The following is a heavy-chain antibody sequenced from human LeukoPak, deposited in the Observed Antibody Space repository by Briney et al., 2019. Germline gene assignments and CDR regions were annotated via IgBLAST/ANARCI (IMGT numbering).Heavy chain of an antibody. CDR3: ATGYCSSTSCYYHFDY. Sequence: ASVKVSCKASGYTFSNYGISWVRQAPGKGLEWMGGFDPEDGETIYAQKFQGRVTMTEDTSTDTAYMELSSLRSEDTAVYYCATGYCSSTSCYYHFDYWGQGTLVTVSS. CDR2: FDPEDGET. J-gene: IGHJ4*02. V-gene: IGHV1-24*01. CDR1: GYTFSNYG. D-gene: IGHD2-2*01.